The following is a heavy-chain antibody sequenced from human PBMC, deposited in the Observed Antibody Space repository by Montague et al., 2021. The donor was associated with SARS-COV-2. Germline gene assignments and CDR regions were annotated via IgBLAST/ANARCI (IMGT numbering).Heavy chain of an antibody. CDR1: GYSIISGYY. D-gene: IGHD5-24*01. Sequence: SETLSLTCTVSGYSIISGYYWGWIRQPPGQGLVWIGSIYHSGSTYYNPSLKSRVPISVDTSKNQFSLKLLSSVTAADTAVYYCARDRRRWLQLNNWFDPWGQGTLVTVSS. V-gene: IGHV4-38-2*02. CDR2: IYHSGST. J-gene: IGHJ5*02. CDR3: ARDRRRWLQLNNWFDP.